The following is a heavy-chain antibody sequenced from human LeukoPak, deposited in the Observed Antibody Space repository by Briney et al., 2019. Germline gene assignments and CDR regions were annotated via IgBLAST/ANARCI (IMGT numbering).Heavy chain of an antibody. V-gene: IGHV4-34*01. J-gene: IGHJ6*03. Sequence: SDTLSLIRAVYGRSFTNYYWIWVRQPPAKGLEWLGEIDHSGNTNYIPSLPSRVTISLDTSTNQFSLRLTSVTAADTAVYYCAIEVRDYYDNLTGSPQRHYYYHMDVWGKGTTVSVSS. CDR3: AIEVRDYYDNLTGSPQRHYYYHMDV. CDR2: IDHSGNT. CDR1: GRSFTNYY. D-gene: IGHD3-9*01.